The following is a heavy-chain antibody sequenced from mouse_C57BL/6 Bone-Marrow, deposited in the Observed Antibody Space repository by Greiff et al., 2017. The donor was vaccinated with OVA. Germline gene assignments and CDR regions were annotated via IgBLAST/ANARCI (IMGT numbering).Heavy chain of an antibody. CDR2: IYPRSGNT. Sequence: QVQLNESGAELARPGASVKLSCKASGYTFTSYGISWVKQRTGQGLEWIGEIYPRSGNTYYNEKFKGKATLTADKSSSTAYMELRSLTSEDSAVYFCAKGRSWYFDVWGTGTTVTVSS. V-gene: IGHV1-81*01. D-gene: IGHD3-3*01. CDR3: AKGRSWYFDV. J-gene: IGHJ1*03. CDR1: GYTFTSYG.